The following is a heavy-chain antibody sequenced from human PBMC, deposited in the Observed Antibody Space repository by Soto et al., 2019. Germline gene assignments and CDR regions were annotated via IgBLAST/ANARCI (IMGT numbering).Heavy chain of an antibody. CDR2: ISGSGGST. J-gene: IGHJ6*02. V-gene: IGHV3-23*01. CDR3: AKVGKASIAARGYYYYGMDV. Sequence: GGSLRLSCAASGFTFSSYAMSWVRQAPGKGLEWVSAISGSGGSTYYADSVKGRFTISRDNSKNTLYLQMNSLRAEDTAVYYCAKVGKASIAARGYYYYGMDVWGQGTTVTVSS. CDR1: GFTFSSYA. D-gene: IGHD6-6*01.